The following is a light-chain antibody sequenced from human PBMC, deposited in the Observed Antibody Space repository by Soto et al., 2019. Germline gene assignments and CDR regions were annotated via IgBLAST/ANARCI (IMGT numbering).Light chain of an antibody. CDR2: TTN. CDR1: SGSVSTSYY. J-gene: IGLJ3*02. V-gene: IGLV8-61*01. CDR3: VLYMGSGISV. Sequence: QTVVTQEPSFSVSPGRTVTLTCGLSSGSVSTSYYPGWHQQTPGQAPRTLIYTTNTRSSGVPDRFSGSILGNKAALTITGAQADDESDYYCVLYMGSGISVFGGGTQLTVL.